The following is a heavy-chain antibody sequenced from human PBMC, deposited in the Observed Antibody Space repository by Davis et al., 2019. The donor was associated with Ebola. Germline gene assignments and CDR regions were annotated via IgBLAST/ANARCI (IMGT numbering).Heavy chain of an antibody. J-gene: IGHJ4*02. V-gene: IGHV3-48*02. CDR2: ISSWGHNI. Sequence: GESLKISCVASGLTFRSFGMSWVRQAPGKGLEWVSHISSWGHNILYADAVKGRFTISRDTAMNSLYLQMNSLRDEDTAVYYCTRDEEGDHDFDYLGQGTLVTVSS. D-gene: IGHD2-21*02. CDR1: GLTFRSFG. CDR3: TRDEEGDHDFDY.